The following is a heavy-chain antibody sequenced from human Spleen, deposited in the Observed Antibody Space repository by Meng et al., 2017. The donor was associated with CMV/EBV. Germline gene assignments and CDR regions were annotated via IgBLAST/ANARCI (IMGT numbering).Heavy chain of an antibody. V-gene: IGHV3-48*03. J-gene: IGHJ6*01. Sequence: GGSLRLSCAASGFTFSGYEMNWVRQAPGKGLEWISYIYPSGTTIYYTDSVKGRFTISRDNAKNSLYLQMNSLRAEDTAVYYCARDLLRYDFIWGSYYGLDVWGQGTTVTVSS. CDR1: GFTFSGYE. CDR3: ARDLLRYDFIWGSYYGLDV. D-gene: IGHD3-16*01. CDR2: IYPSGTTI.